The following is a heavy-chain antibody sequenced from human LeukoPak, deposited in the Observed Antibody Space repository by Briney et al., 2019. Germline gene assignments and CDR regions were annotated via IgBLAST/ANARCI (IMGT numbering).Heavy chain of an antibody. CDR1: GFTFSSYE. Sequence: GGSLRLSCAASGFTFSSYEMNWVRQAPGKGLEWVAVISYDGSNKYYADSVKGRFTISRDNSKNTLYLQMNSLRAEDTAVYYCAKDRSVAGNYYYYGMDVWGKGTTVTVSS. J-gene: IGHJ6*04. D-gene: IGHD6-19*01. CDR3: AKDRSVAGNYYYYGMDV. CDR2: ISYDGSNK. V-gene: IGHV3-30*18.